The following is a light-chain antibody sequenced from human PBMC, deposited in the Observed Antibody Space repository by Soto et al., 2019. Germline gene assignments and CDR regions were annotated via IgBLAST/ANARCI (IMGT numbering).Light chain of an antibody. J-gene: IGLJ3*02. V-gene: IGLV2-14*01. CDR1: SSDVGAYDY. Sequence: QSALTQPASVSGSPGQSITISCTGTSSDVGAYDYVSWYQQNPGKAPKLIISEVSDRPSGVSNRFSGSKSGNTASLTISGLQAEDEADYFCSSYTTTNTLWVFGGGTQLTVL. CDR3: SSYTTTNTLWV. CDR2: EVS.